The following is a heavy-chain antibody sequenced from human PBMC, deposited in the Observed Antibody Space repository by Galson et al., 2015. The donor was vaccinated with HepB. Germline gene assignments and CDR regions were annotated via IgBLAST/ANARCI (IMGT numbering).Heavy chain of an antibody. CDR2: IYPGDSDT. CDR3: ARFPPDGVAVAGVNWFDP. J-gene: IGHJ5*02. D-gene: IGHD6-19*01. V-gene: IGHV5-51*03. CDR1: GYSFTSYW. Sequence: QSGAEVKKPGESLKISCKGSGYSFTSYWIGWVRQMPGKGLEWMGIIYPGDSDTRYSPSFQGQVTISADKSISTAYLQWSSLKASDTAMYYCARFPPDGVAVAGVNWFDPWGQGTLVTVSS.